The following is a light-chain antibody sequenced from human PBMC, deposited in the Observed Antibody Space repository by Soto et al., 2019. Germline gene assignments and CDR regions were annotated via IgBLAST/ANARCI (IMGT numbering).Light chain of an antibody. CDR3: CSYTSSSTVV. CDR2: EVS. Sequence: QSALTQPASVSGSPGQSITISCTGTSRDVGGYNYVSWHQQHPGKAPKVIITEVSNRPSGVSNRFSGSKSGNTASLTISGLQADDEADYYCCSYTSSSTVVFGGGTKVTVL. CDR1: SRDVGGYNY. J-gene: IGLJ2*01. V-gene: IGLV2-14*01.